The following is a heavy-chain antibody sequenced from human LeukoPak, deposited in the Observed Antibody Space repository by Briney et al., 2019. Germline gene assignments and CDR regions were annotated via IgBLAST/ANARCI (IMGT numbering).Heavy chain of an antibody. V-gene: IGHV4-59*08. CDR1: GGSISSYY. CDR3: ARSIYSITYYFDY. D-gene: IGHD3-3*01. Sequence: PSETLSLTCTVSGGSISSYYWCWIRQPPGKGLEWIGYIYYSGSTNYNPSLKSRVTISVDTSKNQFSLRLSSVTAADTAVYYCARSIYSITYYFDYWGQGTLVTVSS. CDR2: IYYSGST. J-gene: IGHJ4*02.